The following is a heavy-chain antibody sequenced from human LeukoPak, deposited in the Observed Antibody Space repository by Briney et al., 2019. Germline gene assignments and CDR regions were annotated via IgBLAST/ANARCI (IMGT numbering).Heavy chain of an antibody. V-gene: IGHV1-18*01. CDR3: AREGDGYIRGFDY. D-gene: IGHD5-24*01. J-gene: IGHJ4*02. Sequence: ASVNVSFKSSGYTFTIYGISWVRQAPGQGLEWMGWISAYNGNTNYAQKLQGRVTMTTDTSTSTAYMELRSLRSDDTAVYYCAREGDGYIRGFDYWGQGTLVTVSS. CDR2: ISAYNGNT. CDR1: GYTFTIYG.